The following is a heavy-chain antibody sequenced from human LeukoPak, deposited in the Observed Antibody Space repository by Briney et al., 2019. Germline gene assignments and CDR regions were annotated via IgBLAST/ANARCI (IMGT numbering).Heavy chain of an antibody. D-gene: IGHD2-15*01. CDR2: ISGSGGTT. CDR3: ATNMLSNIVVVITATDY. J-gene: IGHJ4*02. V-gene: IGHV3-23*01. CDR1: GFTFSSYA. Sequence: GGSLRLSCAASGFTFSSYAMSWVRQAPGKGLEWVSAISGSGGTTYYADSVKGRFTISRDNSKNTLYLQMNSLRAEDTAVYYRATNMLSNIVVVITATDYWGQGTLVTVSS.